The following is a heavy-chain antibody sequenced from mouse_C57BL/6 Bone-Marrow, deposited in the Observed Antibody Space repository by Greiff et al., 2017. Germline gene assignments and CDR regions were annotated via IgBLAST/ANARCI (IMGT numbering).Heavy chain of an antibody. CDR1: GFTFSSYA. J-gene: IGHJ4*01. V-gene: IGHV5-9-1*02. CDR3: TSDGYYVSVGAMDY. CDR2: ISSGGDYI. D-gene: IGHD2-3*01. Sequence: EVKLMESGEGLVKPGGSLKLSCAASGFTFSSYAMSWVRQTPEKRLEWVAYISSGGDYIYYADTVKGRFTISRDNARNTLYLQMSSLKSEDTAMYYCTSDGYYVSVGAMDYWGQGTSVTVSS.